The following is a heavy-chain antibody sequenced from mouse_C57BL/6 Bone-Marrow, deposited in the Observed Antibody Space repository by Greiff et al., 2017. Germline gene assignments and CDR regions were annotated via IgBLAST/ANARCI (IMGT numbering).Heavy chain of an antibody. CDR3: ARDYYGGSWYFDY. CDR1: GYTFTDYY. V-gene: IGHV1-26*01. J-gene: IGHJ2*03. D-gene: IGHD1-1*01. Sequence: EVQLQQSGPELVKPGASVKISCKASGYTFTDYYMNWVKQSHGKSLEWIGDINPNNGGTSYNPKLKGKATLTVDKSSSTAYMELRSLTSEDTAVYYCARDYYGGSWYFDYWGQGNSLTVSS. CDR2: INPNNGGT.